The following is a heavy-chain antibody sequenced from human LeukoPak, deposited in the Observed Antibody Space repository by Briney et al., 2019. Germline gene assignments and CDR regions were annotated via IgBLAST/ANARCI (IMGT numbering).Heavy chain of an antibody. CDR3: ARNSGGFDWFFDY. J-gene: IGHJ4*02. CDR1: GFTFSTYA. D-gene: IGHD3-9*01. V-gene: IGHV3-23*01. CDR2: ISGSGDST. Sequence: PGGSLRLSCAASGFTFSTYAVNWVRQAPGKGLEWVSTISGSGDSTYYADSVKGRFTISRDNSKNTLYLQMNSLRAEDTAVYYCARNSGGFDWFFDYWGQGTLVTVSS.